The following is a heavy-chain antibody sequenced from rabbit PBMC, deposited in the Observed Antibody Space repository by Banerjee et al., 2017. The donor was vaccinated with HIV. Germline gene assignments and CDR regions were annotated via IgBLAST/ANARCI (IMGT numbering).Heavy chain of an antibody. J-gene: IGHJ4*01. V-gene: IGHV1S7*01. Sequence: QLEESGGGLVKPEGSLTLTCKASGFTLSSYYMNWVRQAPGKGLEWIGYIDPVFGITYYENWVSGRFSISRENAQNTVFLQMTSLTAADTATYFCARDGAGGTYFALWGPGTLVTVS. CDR2: IDPVFGIT. CDR3: ARDGAGGTYFAL. D-gene: IGHD8-1*01. CDR1: GFTLSSYY.